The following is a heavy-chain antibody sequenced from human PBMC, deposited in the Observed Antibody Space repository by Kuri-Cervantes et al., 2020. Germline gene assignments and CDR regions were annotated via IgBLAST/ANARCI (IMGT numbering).Heavy chain of an antibody. Sequence: VKVSCKASGYTFTSYDINWVRQATGQGLEWMGWMNPNSGNTGYAQKFQGRVTMTRNTSISTAYMELSSLRSEDTAVYYCARWGDAYYYGSGSGFDYWGQGTLVTVSS. CDR3: ARWGDAYYYGSGSGFDY. D-gene: IGHD3-10*01. CDR1: GYTFTSYD. CDR2: MNPNSGNT. J-gene: IGHJ4*02. V-gene: IGHV1-8*01.